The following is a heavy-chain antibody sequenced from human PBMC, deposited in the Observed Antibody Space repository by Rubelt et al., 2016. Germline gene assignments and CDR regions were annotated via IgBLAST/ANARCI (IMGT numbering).Heavy chain of an antibody. CDR1: GYTFTSYY. D-gene: IGHD3-3*01. V-gene: IGHV1-46*01. J-gene: IGHJ5*02. CDR3: ARSPRYDFEDNWFDP. CDR2: INPSGGST. Sequence: QVQLVQSGAEVKKPGASVKVSCKASGYTFTSYYMHWVRQAPGQGLEWMGIINPSGGSTSYAKRFQGRVTMTRDTATGTVYMELSSLRSEDTAVYYCARSPRYDFEDNWFDPWGQGTLVTVSS.